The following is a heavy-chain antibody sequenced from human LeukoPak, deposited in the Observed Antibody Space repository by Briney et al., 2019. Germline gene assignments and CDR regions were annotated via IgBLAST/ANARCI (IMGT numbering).Heavy chain of an antibody. CDR3: ARASVAGKGRPIDY. CDR2: INPNSGGT. Sequence: ASVKVSCKASGYTFTGYYMHWVRQAPGQGLEWRGWINPNSGGTNYAQKFQGRVTMTRDTSISTAYMELSRLRSDDTAVYYCARASVAGKGRPIDYWGQGTLVTVSS. D-gene: IGHD6-19*01. J-gene: IGHJ4*02. V-gene: IGHV1-2*02. CDR1: GYTFTGYY.